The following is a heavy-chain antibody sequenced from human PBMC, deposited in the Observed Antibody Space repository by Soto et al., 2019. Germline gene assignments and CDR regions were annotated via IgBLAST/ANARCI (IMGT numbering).Heavy chain of an antibody. J-gene: IGHJ2*01. V-gene: IGHV1-69*10. Sequence: ASVKVSCKASGGTFSSYAISWVRQAPGQGLEWMGGIIPILGIANYAQKFQGRVTITADKSTSTAYMELSSLRSEDTAVYYCARDLGIRWYFDLWGRGTLVTVSS. D-gene: IGHD7-27*01. CDR3: ARDLGIRWYFDL. CDR1: GGTFSSYA. CDR2: IIPILGIA.